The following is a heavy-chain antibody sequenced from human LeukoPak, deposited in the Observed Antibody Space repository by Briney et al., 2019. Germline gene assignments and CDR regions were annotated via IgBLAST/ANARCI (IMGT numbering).Heavy chain of an antibody. V-gene: IGHV4-34*01. CDR3: ATLRYEIYYYYYMDV. Sequence: SETLSLTCAVYGESFSGYYWSWICQPPGKGLEWIGEINHSGSTNYNPSLKSRVTISVDTSKNQISLKVGPVTAADTAVYYCATLRYEIYYYYYMDVWGKGTTVTVSS. D-gene: IGHD3-9*01. J-gene: IGHJ6*03. CDR2: INHSGST. CDR1: GESFSGYY.